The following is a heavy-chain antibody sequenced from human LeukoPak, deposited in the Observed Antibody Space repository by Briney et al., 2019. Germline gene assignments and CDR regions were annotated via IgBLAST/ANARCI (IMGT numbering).Heavy chain of an antibody. D-gene: IGHD3-3*01. J-gene: IGHJ6*02. V-gene: IGHV3-30*18. Sequence: GRSLRLSCAASGFTFSSYGMHWVRQAPGKGLEWVAVISYDGSNKYHADSVKGRFTISRDNSKNTLYLQMNSLRAEDTAVYYCAEDSDDFWSGYYNYYYYGMDVWGQGTTVTVSS. CDR2: ISYDGSNK. CDR1: GFTFSSYG. CDR3: AEDSDDFWSGYYNYYYYGMDV.